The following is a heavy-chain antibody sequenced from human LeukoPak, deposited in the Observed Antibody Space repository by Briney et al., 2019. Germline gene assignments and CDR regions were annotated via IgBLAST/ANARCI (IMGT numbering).Heavy chain of an antibody. Sequence: SSETLSLTCTVSGYSISSGYYWGWIRQPPGKGLEWIGSIYHSGSTYYSPSLKSRVTISLDTSRNQFSLKLTSVTAADTAVYYCAKSNGYGLVDIWGQGTMVTVSS. J-gene: IGHJ3*02. CDR2: IYHSGST. D-gene: IGHD3-10*01. CDR3: AKSNGYGLVDI. V-gene: IGHV4-38-2*02. CDR1: GYSISSGYY.